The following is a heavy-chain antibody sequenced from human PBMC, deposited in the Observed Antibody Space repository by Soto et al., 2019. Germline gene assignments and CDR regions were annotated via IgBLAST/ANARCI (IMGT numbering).Heavy chain of an antibody. CDR3: ARGQVVAAQH. J-gene: IGHJ4*02. CDR1: GGSISSGGYS. Sequence: QLQLQESGSGLVKPSQTLSLTCAVSGGSISSGGYSWSWIRQPPGKGLEWIGYIYHSGSTYYNPSFRSRGTISVDKSNNQFSLKLRSVTAAATAVYYCARGQVVAAQHWGQGTLVTVSS. D-gene: IGHD2-15*01. V-gene: IGHV4-30-2*01. CDR2: IYHSGST.